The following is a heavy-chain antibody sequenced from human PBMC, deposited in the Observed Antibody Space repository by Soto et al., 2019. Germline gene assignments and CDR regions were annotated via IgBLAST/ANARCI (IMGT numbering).Heavy chain of an antibody. CDR1: GGSFSGYY. D-gene: IGHD3-3*01. Sequence: QVQLQQWGAGLLKPSETLSLTCAVYGGSFSGYYWSWIRQPPGKGLEWIGEINHSGSTNYNPSLKSRVTISVDTSKNQFSLKLSSVTAADTAVYYCARDRVGHYDFWSGYYRDLGHGMDVWGQGTTVTVSS. V-gene: IGHV4-34*01. J-gene: IGHJ6*02. CDR2: INHSGST. CDR3: ARDRVGHYDFWSGYYRDLGHGMDV.